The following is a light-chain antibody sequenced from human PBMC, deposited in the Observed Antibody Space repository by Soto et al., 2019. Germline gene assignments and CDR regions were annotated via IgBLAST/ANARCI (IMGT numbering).Light chain of an antibody. J-gene: IGKJ1*01. Sequence: EIVMTQSPATLSVSPGERATLSCRASQSVSSNLAWYQQKPGQAPRLLIYGASTRATGIPARFSGSGSGTEFNLTISSLQSEDFVVDYCQHYNNWPRTFGQGTKVEIK. CDR3: QHYNNWPRT. CDR1: QSVSSN. CDR2: GAS. V-gene: IGKV3-15*01.